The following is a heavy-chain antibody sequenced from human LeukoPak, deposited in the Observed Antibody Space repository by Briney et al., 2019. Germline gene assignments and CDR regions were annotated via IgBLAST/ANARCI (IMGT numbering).Heavy chain of an antibody. J-gene: IGHJ4*02. V-gene: IGHV3-30*02. Sequence: QPGGSLRLSCAASGFTFSSYWMHWVRQAPGKGLEWVAFIQYDGSNKYYADSVKGRFTISRDNSKNTLFLQMNSLRAEDTAVYYCATGYYYDSSAYSYFDYWGQGTLVTVSS. CDR1: GFTFSSYW. CDR2: IQYDGSNK. CDR3: ATGYYYDSSAYSYFDY. D-gene: IGHD3-22*01.